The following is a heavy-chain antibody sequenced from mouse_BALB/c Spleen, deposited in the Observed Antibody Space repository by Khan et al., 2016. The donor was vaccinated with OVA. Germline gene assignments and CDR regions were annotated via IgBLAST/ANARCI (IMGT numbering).Heavy chain of an antibody. V-gene: IGHV1-63*02. D-gene: IGHD2-1*01. J-gene: IGHJ1*01. CDR3: SRWSTWYFAV. Sequence: VQLQQSGGEVVRPGTSVKISCKASGYTFTNYWLGWIKQRPGHGLEWIGDIYPGGDYTNYNEKFKGKATLTVDTSSSTANMQLSSLTSDDSAVYFCSRWSTWYFAVWGAGTTVTVSS. CDR1: GYTFTNYW. CDR2: IYPGGDYT.